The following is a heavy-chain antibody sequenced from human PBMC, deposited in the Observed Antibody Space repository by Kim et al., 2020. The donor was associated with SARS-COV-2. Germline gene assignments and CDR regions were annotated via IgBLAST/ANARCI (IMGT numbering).Heavy chain of an antibody. CDR3: AKGGSSVVVTSVADY. J-gene: IGHJ4*02. Sequence: GGSLRLSCAASGFTFSSYGMHWVRQAPGKGLEWVAVIWYDGSNKHYADSVKGRFTISRDNSKNTVYLQMNSLRVEDTAVYYCAKGGSSVVVTSVADYWGQGTLVTVSS. D-gene: IGHD2-21*02. V-gene: IGHV3-33*06. CDR2: IWYDGSNK. CDR1: GFTFSSYG.